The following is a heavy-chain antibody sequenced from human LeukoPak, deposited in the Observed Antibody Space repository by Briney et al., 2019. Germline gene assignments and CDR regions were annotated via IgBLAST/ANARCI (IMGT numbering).Heavy chain of an antibody. CDR2: INPNSGGT. Sequence: ASVKVSCKASGYTFTAYYIHWVRQAPGQGLEWMGSINPNSGGTNYAQKFQGRVTMTRDTSISTAYMELSRLRSDDTAVYYCASLPDSSGYYPSNGYYYYGMDVWGQGTTVTVSS. CDR1: GYTFTAYY. V-gene: IGHV1-2*02. J-gene: IGHJ6*02. D-gene: IGHD3-22*01. CDR3: ASLPDSSGYYPSNGYYYYGMDV.